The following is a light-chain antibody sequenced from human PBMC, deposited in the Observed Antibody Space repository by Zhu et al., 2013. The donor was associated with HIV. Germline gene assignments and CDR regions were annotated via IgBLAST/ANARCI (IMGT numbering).Light chain of an antibody. V-gene: IGKV1-27*01. J-gene: IGKJ3*01. CDR2: DAS. CDR1: QAVSNY. CDR3: QKYNFAPFT. Sequence: DIQMTQSPSSLSASVGDRVTIACRASQAVSNYLAWYQQKPGEVPKLLIYDASTLQSGVPSRFSGSGSGTDFTLTISSLQPEDVATYYCQKYNFAPFTFGPGTKVDIK.